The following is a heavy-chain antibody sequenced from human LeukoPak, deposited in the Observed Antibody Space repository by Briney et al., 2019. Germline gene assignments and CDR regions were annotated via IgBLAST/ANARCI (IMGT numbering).Heavy chain of an antibody. CDR3: AKRKGYNYGELDY. J-gene: IGHJ4*02. Sequence: GGSLRLSCAASGFTFSSYGMSWVRQAPGKGLEWVSAISGSGGSTYYADSVKGRLTISRDNSRNTLYLQTDSLRAEDTAVYYCAKRKGYNYGELDYWGQGTLVTVSS. CDR1: GFTFSSYG. CDR2: ISGSGGST. V-gene: IGHV3-23*01. D-gene: IGHD5-18*01.